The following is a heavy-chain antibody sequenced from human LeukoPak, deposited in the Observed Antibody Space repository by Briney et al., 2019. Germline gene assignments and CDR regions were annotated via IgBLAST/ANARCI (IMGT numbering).Heavy chain of an antibody. D-gene: IGHD3-10*01. CDR3: ARGVKGLRGAFDI. CDR1: AGSIGRVGSY. J-gene: IGHJ3*02. Sequence: SVTLSLTCSVYAGSIGRVGSYWSWIRQHPGKGLGLIGYIYFRGSTHSNPSLKTRLTMSVDISKNQSSLKLSSVTAADTAVYYCARGVKGLRGAFDIWGEGKMVTVSS. CDR2: IYFRGST. V-gene: IGHV4-31*03.